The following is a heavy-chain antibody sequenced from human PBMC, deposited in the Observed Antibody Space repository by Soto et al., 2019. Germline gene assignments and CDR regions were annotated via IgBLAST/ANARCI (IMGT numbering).Heavy chain of an antibody. Sequence: ETLSLTCTVSGGSISSYYWSWIRQPPGKGLEWIGYIYYSGSTNYNPSLKSRVTISVDTSKNQFSLKLSSVTAADTAVYYCAREVEVGASQDYYYYGMDVWGQGTTVTVSS. CDR3: AREVEVGASQDYYYYGMDV. V-gene: IGHV4-59*01. CDR2: IYYSGST. J-gene: IGHJ6*02. D-gene: IGHD1-26*01. CDR1: GGSISSYY.